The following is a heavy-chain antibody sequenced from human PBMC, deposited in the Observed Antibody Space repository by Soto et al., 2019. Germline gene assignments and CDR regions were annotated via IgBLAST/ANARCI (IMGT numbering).Heavy chain of an antibody. CDR1: GGSISSFY. J-gene: IGHJ5*02. CDR2: VYDSGSS. CDR3: ARGVAETDFYRWAKWFDL. V-gene: IGHV4-4*07. Sequence: TSETLSLTCNVSGGSISSFYWTWIRQPAGGRLEWIGRVYDSGSSNYNPSLKTRITMSLHRSRSQFSLSLYSVTAADTAVYYCARGVAETDFYRWAKWFDLWGQGILVTVSS. D-gene: IGHD6-19*01.